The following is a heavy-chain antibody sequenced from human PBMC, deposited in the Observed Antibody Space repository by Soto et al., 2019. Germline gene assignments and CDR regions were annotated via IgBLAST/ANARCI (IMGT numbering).Heavy chain of an antibody. CDR1: GDSITSNSYF. J-gene: IGHJ3*02. CDR3: ASKFGELLADAFDI. D-gene: IGHD3-10*01. CDR2: IYYSGTT. V-gene: IGHV4-39*07. Sequence: PSETLSLTCTVSGDSITSNSYFWAWIRQPPGKGLEWIGSIYYSGTTYYNPSLKSRVTISVDKSKNQFSLRLTSVTAADTAVYYCASKFGELLADAFDIWGQGTMVTVSS.